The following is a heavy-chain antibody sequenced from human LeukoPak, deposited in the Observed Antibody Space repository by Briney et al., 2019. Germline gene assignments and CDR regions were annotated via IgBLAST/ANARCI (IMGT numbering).Heavy chain of an antibody. CDR1: GYSFTSYW. CDR3: ARTRRHYDYVWAPGY. Sequence: HGESLKISCKGSGYSFTSYWIGWVRQMPGKGLEWMGIIYPGDSDTRYSPSFQGQVTISADKSISTAYLQWSSLKASDTAMYYCARTRRHYDYVWAPGYWGQGTLVTVSS. J-gene: IGHJ4*02. CDR2: IYPGDSDT. V-gene: IGHV5-51*01. D-gene: IGHD3-16*01.